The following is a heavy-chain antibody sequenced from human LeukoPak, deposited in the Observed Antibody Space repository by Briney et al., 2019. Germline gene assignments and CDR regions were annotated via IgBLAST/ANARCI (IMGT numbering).Heavy chain of an antibody. Sequence: GASVKVSCKASGYTFTSYYMHWVRQAPGQGLEWMGIINPSGGSTSYAQKFQGRVTMTRDTSTSTVYMELSSLRSEDTAVYYCARAAPYDFWSGYYTGFQHWGQGTLVTVSS. J-gene: IGHJ1*01. CDR2: INPSGGST. D-gene: IGHD3-3*01. V-gene: IGHV1-46*01. CDR1: GYTFTSYY. CDR3: ARAAPYDFWSGYYTGFQH.